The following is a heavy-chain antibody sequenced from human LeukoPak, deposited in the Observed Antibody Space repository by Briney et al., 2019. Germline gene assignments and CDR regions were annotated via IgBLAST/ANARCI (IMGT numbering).Heavy chain of an antibody. V-gene: IGHV4-34*01. CDR3: ARISVPVVYCSGGSCRYPPV. J-gene: IGHJ6*04. CDR2: INHSGST. D-gene: IGHD2-15*01. Sequence: SETLSPTCAVYGGSFSGYYWSWIRQPPGKGLEWIGEINHSGSTNYNPSLKSRVTISVDTSKSQFSLKLSSVTAADTAVYYCARISVPVVYCSGGSCRYPPVWGKGTTVTISS. CDR1: GGSFSGYY.